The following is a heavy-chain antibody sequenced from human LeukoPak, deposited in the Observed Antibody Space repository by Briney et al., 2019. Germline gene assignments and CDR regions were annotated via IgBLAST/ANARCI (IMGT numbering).Heavy chain of an antibody. CDR1: GYTFTSYG. J-gene: IGHJ6*03. V-gene: IGHV1-18*01. CDR3: ASGVGDRYNPLYMDV. CDR2: ISAYNGNT. Sequence: ASVKVSCKAFGYTFTSYGISWVRQAPGQGLEWMGWISAYNGNTNYAQKLQGRVTMPPDTSPSTAYMEPRSLRSDHTAVYYCASGVGDRYNPLYMDVWGKGTTVTVSS. D-gene: IGHD5-24*01.